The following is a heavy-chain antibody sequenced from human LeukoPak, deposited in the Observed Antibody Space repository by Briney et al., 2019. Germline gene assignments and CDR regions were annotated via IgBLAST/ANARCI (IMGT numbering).Heavy chain of an antibody. CDR3: ARGLYYGDFDY. V-gene: IGHV1-18*01. CDR1: GYTFTSYD. CDR2: ISAYNGNT. D-gene: IGHD4-17*01. J-gene: IGHJ4*02. Sequence: ASVKVSCKASGYTFTSYDINWVRQATGQGLEWMGWISAYNGNTNYAQKLQGRVTMTTDTSTSTAYMELRSLRSDDTAVYYCARGLYYGDFDYWGQGTLVTVSS.